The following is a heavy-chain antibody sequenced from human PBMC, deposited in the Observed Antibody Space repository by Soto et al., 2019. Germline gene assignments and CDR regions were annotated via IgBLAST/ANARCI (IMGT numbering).Heavy chain of an antibody. CDR2: ISSDGTSR. D-gene: IGHD4-4*01. CDR3: AKVRVKDYYYYAMDV. V-gene: IGHV3-30*18. Sequence: GGSLRLSCAASGFTFSSYGMHWVRQAPGKGLEWVAVISSDGTSRFYADSVKGRFTISRDNSKNTLYLQMNSLRAEDTAMYYCAKVRVKDYYYYAMDVWGQGTTVTVSS. J-gene: IGHJ6*02. CDR1: GFTFSSYG.